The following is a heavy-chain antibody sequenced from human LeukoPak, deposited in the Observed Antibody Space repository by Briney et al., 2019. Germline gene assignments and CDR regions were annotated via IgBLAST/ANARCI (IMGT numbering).Heavy chain of an antibody. CDR1: GFTFSSYA. D-gene: IGHD4-23*01. CDR2: ISYDGSNK. V-gene: IGHV3-30-3*01. J-gene: IGHJ6*02. CDR3: ARDRAVVTPWSMDV. Sequence: GGSLRLSCAASGFTFSSYAIHWVRQAPGKGLEWVAVISYDGSNKYYADSVKGRFTISRDNSKNTLYLQMNSLRAEDTAGYYCARDRAVVTPWSMDVWGQGTTVTVSS.